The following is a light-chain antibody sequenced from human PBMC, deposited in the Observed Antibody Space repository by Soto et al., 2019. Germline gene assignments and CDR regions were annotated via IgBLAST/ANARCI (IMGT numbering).Light chain of an antibody. Sequence: DIVMTQSPATLSVSPGERATLSYRASQSVSSNLAWYQQKPGQAPRLLIYAASTRATGIPARFSGSGSGTEFTLTLSSLQSEDFAVYYCQQYNNWPRTFGQGTKVEIK. V-gene: IGKV3-15*01. CDR2: AAS. CDR1: QSVSSN. CDR3: QQYNNWPRT. J-gene: IGKJ1*01.